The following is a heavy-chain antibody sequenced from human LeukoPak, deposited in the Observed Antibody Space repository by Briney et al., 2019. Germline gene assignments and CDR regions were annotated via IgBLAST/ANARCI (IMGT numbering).Heavy chain of an antibody. Sequence: PSETLSLTCTVSGGSISSSSYYWGWIRQPPGKGLEWIGSIYYSGSTYYNPSLKGRVTISVDTSKNQFSLKLSSVTAADTAVYYCARPGYCTNGVCQYYFDYWGQGTLVTVSS. V-gene: IGHV4-39*01. CDR2: IYYSGST. J-gene: IGHJ4*02. CDR1: GGSISSSSYY. CDR3: ARPGYCTNGVCQYYFDY. D-gene: IGHD2-8*01.